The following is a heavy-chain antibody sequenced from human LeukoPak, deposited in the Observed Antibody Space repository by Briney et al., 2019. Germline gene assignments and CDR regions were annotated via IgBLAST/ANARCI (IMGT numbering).Heavy chain of an antibody. J-gene: IGHJ4*02. D-gene: IGHD3-16*01. CDR2: IDPASGIT. CDR3: ARVGAPGGLRPYHYYY. Sequence: GASVKVSCKASGYLVSDYWIHWVRQAPGRGLECLGWIDPASGITNQPQKFQGRITVTRDTSASTVYMDLTGLTTDDTALYYCARVGAPGGLRPYHYYYWGQGTLVTVSS. V-gene: IGHV1-2*02. CDR1: GYLVSDYW.